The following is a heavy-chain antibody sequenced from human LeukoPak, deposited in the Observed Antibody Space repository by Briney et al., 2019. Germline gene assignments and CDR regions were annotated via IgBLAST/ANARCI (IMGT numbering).Heavy chain of an antibody. J-gene: IGHJ4*02. Sequence: GGSLRLSCAASGFTFSSYGMDWVRQAPGKGLEWVAIIWYDGSNKYYADSVKGRFTISRDNSKDTLYLQMNSLRAEDTAVYYCARGCSGDSCYVLDYWGQGTLVTVSS. V-gene: IGHV3-33*01. CDR1: GFTFSSYG. D-gene: IGHD2-15*01. CDR2: IWYDGSNK. CDR3: ARGCSGDSCYVLDY.